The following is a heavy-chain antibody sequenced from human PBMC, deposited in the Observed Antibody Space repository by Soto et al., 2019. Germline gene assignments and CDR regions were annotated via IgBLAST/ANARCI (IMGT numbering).Heavy chain of an antibody. D-gene: IGHD2-15*01. CDR2: MYHGGFS. CDR1: GYAINSGYY. CDR3: ARKVVVVVSNVPDSFDY. V-gene: IGHV4-38-2*01. J-gene: IGHJ4*02. Sequence: SETLSLTCGVSGYAINSGYYWGWIRQSPGKGLEWIGNMYHGGFSYYNPSLKGRVTISVDTWKNRFSLNLRSVTAADTAVYYCARKVVVVVSNVPDSFDYWGQGMLVTVSS.